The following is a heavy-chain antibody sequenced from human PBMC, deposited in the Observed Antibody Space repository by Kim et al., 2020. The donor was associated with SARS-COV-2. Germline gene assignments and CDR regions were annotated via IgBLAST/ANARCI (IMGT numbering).Heavy chain of an antibody. Sequence: YADTVKGRFTISRDNSKNTLYLHMNSLRDEDTAVYYCAKRSMVSSGYFDHWGQGTLVTVSS. V-gene: IGHV3-23*01. D-gene: IGHD3-22*01. J-gene: IGHJ4*02. CDR3: AKRSMVSSGYFDH.